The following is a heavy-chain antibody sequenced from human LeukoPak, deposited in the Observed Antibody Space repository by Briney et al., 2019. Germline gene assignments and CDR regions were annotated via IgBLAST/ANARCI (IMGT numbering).Heavy chain of an antibody. CDR2: IIPILGIA. J-gene: IGHJ3*02. V-gene: IGHV1-69*02. D-gene: IGHD1-14*01. CDR3: ARREPTDAFDI. CDR1: GGTFSSYT. Sequence: SVKVSCKASGGTFSSYTISWVRQAPGEGLEWMGRIIPILGIANYAQKFQGRVTITADKSTSTAYMELSSLRSEDTAVYYCARREPTDAFDIWGQGTMVTVSS.